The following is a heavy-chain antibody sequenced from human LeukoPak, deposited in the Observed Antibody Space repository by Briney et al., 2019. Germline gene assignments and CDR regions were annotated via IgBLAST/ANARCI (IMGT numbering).Heavy chain of an antibody. CDR3: ARDRLTTSYYYGMDV. J-gene: IGHJ6*02. V-gene: IGHV1-69*04. CDR2: IIPILGIA. Sequence: SVKVSCKASGGTFSSYTISWVRQAPGQGLEWMGRIIPILGIANYAQKFQGRVTITADKSTSTAYMELSSLRSEDTAVYYCARDRLTTSYYYGMDVWGQGTTATVSS. D-gene: IGHD4/OR15-4a*01. CDR1: GGTFSSYT.